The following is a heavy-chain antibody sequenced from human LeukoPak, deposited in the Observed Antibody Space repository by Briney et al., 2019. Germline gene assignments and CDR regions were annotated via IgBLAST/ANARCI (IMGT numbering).Heavy chain of an antibody. V-gene: IGHV3-30*02. Sequence: GGSLRLSCAASRFTFSRYGMHWVRQAPGKGLEWVAFIRYDGSNKHYADSVKGRFTISRDNSKNTLYLQMNSLRAEDTAVYYCARDTGYYDSSGPALDYWGQGTLVTVSS. J-gene: IGHJ4*02. CDR3: ARDTGYYDSSGPALDY. CDR2: IRYDGSNK. CDR1: RFTFSRYG. D-gene: IGHD3-22*01.